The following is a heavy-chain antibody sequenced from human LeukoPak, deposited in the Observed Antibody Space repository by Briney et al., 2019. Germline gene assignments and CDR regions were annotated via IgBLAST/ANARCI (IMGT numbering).Heavy chain of an antibody. Sequence: GESLKISCKGSGYSFTSYWIGWVRQMPGKGLEWVGITYPGDSDTRYSPSFQGQVTISADKSISTAYLQWSSLKASDTAMYYCARLHYYDILTGYYFDYWGQGTLVTVSS. CDR1: GYSFTSYW. CDR2: TYPGDSDT. CDR3: ARLHYYDILTGYYFDY. D-gene: IGHD3-9*01. J-gene: IGHJ4*02. V-gene: IGHV5-51*01.